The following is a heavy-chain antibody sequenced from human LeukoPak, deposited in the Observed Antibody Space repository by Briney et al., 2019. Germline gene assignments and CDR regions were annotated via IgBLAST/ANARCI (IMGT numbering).Heavy chain of an antibody. D-gene: IGHD1-1*01. CDR3: ARVDDWNEVTDDY. CDR1: GFTLSTYA. Sequence: GGSLRLSCAASGFTLSTYAMTWVRQAPGKGLEWVSSISSSSKYIYYADSVKGRFTITRDNARNSLYLQMNSLRAEATAVYYCARVDDWNEVTDDYWGQGTLVTVSS. J-gene: IGHJ4*02. V-gene: IGHV3-21*01. CDR2: ISSSSKYI.